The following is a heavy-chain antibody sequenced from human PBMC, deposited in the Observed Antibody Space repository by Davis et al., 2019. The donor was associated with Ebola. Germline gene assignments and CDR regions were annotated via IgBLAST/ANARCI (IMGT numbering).Heavy chain of an antibody. D-gene: IGHD6-6*01. CDR1: GDSVSSNRFY. V-gene: IGHV4-39*01. J-gene: IGHJ4*02. Sequence: SETLSLTCTVFGDSVSSNRFYWGWIRQSPGRGLEWIGTIYYSGNTYYNPSLKSRITIFVDTSNNQFSLKLSSVTATDTAVYYCARGLSAARLDYWGQGTLVTVSS. CDR2: IYYSGNT. CDR3: ARGLSAARLDY.